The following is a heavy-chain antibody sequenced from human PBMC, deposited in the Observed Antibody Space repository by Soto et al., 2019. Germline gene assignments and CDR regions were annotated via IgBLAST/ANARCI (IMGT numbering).Heavy chain of an antibody. CDR1: GYTFTGHY. D-gene: IGHD1-26*01. V-gene: IGHV1-2*02. J-gene: IGHJ4*02. Sequence: GASVKVSCKASGYTFTGHYIHWVRQAPEQGPEWMGEIGPESGATRYAQRFQGRVTMTRDMSITTVYMELNSLSPDDTAVYYCGRGRSGQIVVFYWGQGTPVTVS. CDR3: GRGRSGQIVVFY. CDR2: IGPESGAT.